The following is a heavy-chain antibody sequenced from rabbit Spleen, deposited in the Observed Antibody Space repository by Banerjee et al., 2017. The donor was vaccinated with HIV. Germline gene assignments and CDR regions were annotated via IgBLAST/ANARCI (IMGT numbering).Heavy chain of an antibody. D-gene: IGHD1-1*01. CDR1: GFDLRKYYY. Sequence: QEQLEESGGGLVKPEGSLTLTCKASGFDLRKYYYMCWVRQAPGKRPEWIACIYSASSGRTDYASWAKGRFTIVKASSATVTLQMTSLTAVDTATYFCARDLPGVIGWNFNLWGPGTLVTVS. J-gene: IGHJ4*01. CDR3: ARDLPGVIGWNFNL. V-gene: IGHV1S45*01. CDR2: IYSASSGRT.